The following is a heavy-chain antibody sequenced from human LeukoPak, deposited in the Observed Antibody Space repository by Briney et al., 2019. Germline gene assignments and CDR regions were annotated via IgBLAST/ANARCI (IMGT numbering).Heavy chain of an antibody. CDR1: GFTFSSYA. CDR3: AKDSSSWGKYYFDY. CDR2: IRGSGGTT. D-gene: IGHD6-13*01. V-gene: IGHV3-23*01. Sequence: PGGSLRLSCAASGFTFSSYAMYWVRQAPGKGLEWVSTIRGSGGTTYYADSVKGRFTISRDNSKNTLYLQMNSLRAEDTAVYYCAKDSSSWGKYYFDYWGQGTLVTVSS. J-gene: IGHJ4*02.